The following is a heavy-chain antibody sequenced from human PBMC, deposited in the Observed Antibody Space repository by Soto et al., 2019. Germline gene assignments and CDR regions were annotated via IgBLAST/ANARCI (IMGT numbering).Heavy chain of an antibody. Sequence: ASVKVSCKASGYTFTSYSMHWVRQAPGQRLEWMGWINAGNGNTKYSQKFQGRVTITRDTSASTAYMELSSLRSEDTAVYYCARGYYDSSGPYNWFDTWGQGTLVTVS. CDR2: INAGNGNT. J-gene: IGHJ5*02. D-gene: IGHD3-22*01. V-gene: IGHV1-3*01. CDR1: GYTFTSYS. CDR3: ARGYYDSSGPYNWFDT.